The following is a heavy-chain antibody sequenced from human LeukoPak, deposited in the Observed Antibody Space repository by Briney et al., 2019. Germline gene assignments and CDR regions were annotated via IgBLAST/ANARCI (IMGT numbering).Heavy chain of an antibody. Sequence: PGGSLRLSCAASGITFINHAMDWVRQAPGKGLEWVAVISFDVRNQYYADSVKGRFTISRDNSQNTLFLQMNSLRPEDTAVYYCASGLFKYTSGSDLFDYWGQGTLVTVSS. CDR1: GITFINHA. J-gene: IGHJ4*02. V-gene: IGHV3-30*01. D-gene: IGHD5-18*01. CDR3: ASGLFKYTSGSDLFDY. CDR2: ISFDVRNQ.